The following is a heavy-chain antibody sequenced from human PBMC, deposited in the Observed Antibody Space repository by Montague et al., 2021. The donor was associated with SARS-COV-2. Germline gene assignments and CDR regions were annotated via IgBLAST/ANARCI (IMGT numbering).Heavy chain of an antibody. Sequence: SETLSLTCTVSGGSISSSTYYWGWIRQPPGKGLEWIGSIYYSGSTYYNPSLKSRVTISVDTSKNQFSLKLSSVTAADTAVYYCARQGGCCRGGSCYGPFDYWGQGTLVTVSS. CDR2: IYYSGST. CDR1: GGSISSSTYY. CDR3: ARQGGCCRGGSCYGPFDY. D-gene: IGHD2-15*01. V-gene: IGHV4-39*01. J-gene: IGHJ4*02.